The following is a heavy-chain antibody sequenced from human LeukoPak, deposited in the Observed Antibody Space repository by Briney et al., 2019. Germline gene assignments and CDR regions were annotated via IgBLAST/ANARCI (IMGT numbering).Heavy chain of an antibody. CDR1: GFTFSGYS. J-gene: IGHJ4*02. CDR2: LKQDGSEK. D-gene: IGHD3-22*01. Sequence: PGGSLRLSCAASGFTFSGYSMSWVRQAPGKGLEWVAKLKQDGSEKYYAESVKGRFTISRDNSKNTLYLQMNSLRAEDTAVYYCAKDSSADDSSGYSYYFDYWGQGTLVTVSS. CDR3: AKDSSADDSSGYSYYFDY. V-gene: IGHV3-7*01.